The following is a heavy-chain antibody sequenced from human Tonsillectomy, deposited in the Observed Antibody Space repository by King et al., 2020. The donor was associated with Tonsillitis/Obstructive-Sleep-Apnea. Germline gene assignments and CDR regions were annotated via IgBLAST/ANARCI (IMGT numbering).Heavy chain of an antibody. D-gene: IGHD5-12*01. J-gene: IGHJ6*03. CDR1: GGSISSYH. CDR2: VYYSGTT. CDR3: ARRGREVISGYQFSYMDV. Sequence: VQLQESGPGLVKPSETLSLTCTVSGGSISSYHWSWIRQPPGKGLEWIGYVYYSGTTNYNPSLKSRVTISVDTSKNQVSLKLSSVTAADTAVYYCARRGREVISGYQFSYMDVWGKGTTVTVSS. V-gene: IGHV4-59*08.